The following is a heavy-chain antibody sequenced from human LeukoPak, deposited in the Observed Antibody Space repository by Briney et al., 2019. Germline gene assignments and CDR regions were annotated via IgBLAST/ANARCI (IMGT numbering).Heavy chain of an antibody. CDR1: GFTFSSYA. CDR3: ARDRTSEYYYYMDV. CDR2: ISSSSSYI. J-gene: IGHJ6*03. Sequence: GGSLRLSCAASGFTFSSYAMSWVRQAPGKGLEWVSSISSSSSYIYYADSVKGRFTISRDNAKNSLYLQMNSLRAEDTAVYYCARDRTSEYYYYMDVWGKGTTVTVSS. V-gene: IGHV3-21*01.